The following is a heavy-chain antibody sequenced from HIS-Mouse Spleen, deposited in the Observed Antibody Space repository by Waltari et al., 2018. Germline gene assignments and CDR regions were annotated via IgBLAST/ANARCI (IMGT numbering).Heavy chain of an antibody. Sequence: QLQLQESGPGLVKPSETLSLTCTVSGGPISSSSYYWGWIRQPPGKGLEWIGGNHDSGGTHSNPSLKGRVTISVDTSKNQFSLKLGSVTAADTAVYYCAREIPYSSSWYDWYFDLWGRGTLVTVSS. CDR1: GGPISSSSYY. J-gene: IGHJ2*01. V-gene: IGHV4-39*07. D-gene: IGHD6-13*01. CDR2: NHDSGGT. CDR3: AREIPYSSSWYDWYFDL.